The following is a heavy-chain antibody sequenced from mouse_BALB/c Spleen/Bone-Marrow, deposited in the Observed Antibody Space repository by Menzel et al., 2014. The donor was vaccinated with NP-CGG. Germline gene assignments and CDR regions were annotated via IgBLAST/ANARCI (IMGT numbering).Heavy chain of an antibody. J-gene: IGHJ4*01. CDR2: INPSNGRT. D-gene: IGHD2-3*01. CDR1: GYTFTSYW. CDR3: ARSDGYYPYYYAMDY. V-gene: IGHV1S81*02. Sequence: QVQLKQSGAELVKPGASVKLSCKASGYTFTSYWMHWVKRRPGQGLEWIGEINPSNGRTNYNEKFKSKATLTVDKSSSTAYMQLSSLTSEDSAVYYCARSDGYYPYYYAMDYWGQGTSVTVSS.